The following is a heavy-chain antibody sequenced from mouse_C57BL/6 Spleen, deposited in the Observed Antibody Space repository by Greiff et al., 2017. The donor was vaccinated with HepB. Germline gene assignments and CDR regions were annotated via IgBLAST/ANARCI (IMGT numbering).Heavy chain of an antibody. V-gene: IGHV1-82*01. D-gene: IGHD2-3*01. CDR1: GYAFSSSW. CDR2: IYTGDGDT. Sequence: LQESGPELVKPGASVKISCKASGYAFSSSWMNWVKQRPGKGLEWIGRIYTGDGDTNYNGKFKGKATLTADKSSSTAYMQLSSLTSEDSAVYFCAGDGYFHWYFDVWGTGTTVTVSS. J-gene: IGHJ1*03. CDR3: AGDGYFHWYFDV.